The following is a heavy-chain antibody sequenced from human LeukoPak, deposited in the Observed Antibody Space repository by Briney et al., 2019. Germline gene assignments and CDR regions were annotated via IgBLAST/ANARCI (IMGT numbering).Heavy chain of an antibody. J-gene: IGHJ4*02. CDR3: ATALIALRGFGELLMSFDY. Sequence: ASVKVSCKASGYTFTGYYMHWVRQAPGQGLEWMGWINPNSGGTNYAQKFQGRVTMTEDTSTDTAYMELSSLRSEDTAVYYCATALIALRGFGELLMSFDYWGQGTLVTVPS. CDR1: GYTFTGYY. CDR2: INPNSGGT. V-gene: IGHV1-2*02. D-gene: IGHD3-10*01.